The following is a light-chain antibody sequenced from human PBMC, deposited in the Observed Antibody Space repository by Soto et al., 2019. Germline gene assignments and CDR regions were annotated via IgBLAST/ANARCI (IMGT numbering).Light chain of an antibody. J-gene: IGKJ1*01. CDR2: GAS. CDR1: QSVSSSY. V-gene: IGKV3-20*01. CDR3: QQYGTSPT. Sequence: EIVLTQSTGTLSLSPGERATLSRRASQSVSSSYLAWYQQKPGQAPRLLIYGASNRATGIPDRFSGSGSGTDFTLTISRLEPEDAAVYYCQQYGTSPTFGQGTKVDI.